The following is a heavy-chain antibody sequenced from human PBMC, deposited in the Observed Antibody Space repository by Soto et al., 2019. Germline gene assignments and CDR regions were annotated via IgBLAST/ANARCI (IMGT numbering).Heavy chain of an antibody. J-gene: IGHJ6*02. Sequence: ASVKVSCKASGDTFTSYGISWVRQAPEQGLEWMGWISAYNGNTNYAQKLQGRVTMTTDTSTSTAYMELRSLGSDDTAVYYCARDLNYDFWSGYLLSPAYYGMDVWGQGTTLTVSS. CDR1: GDTFTSYG. V-gene: IGHV1-18*01. CDR3: ARDLNYDFWSGYLLSPAYYGMDV. CDR2: ISAYNGNT. D-gene: IGHD3-3*01.